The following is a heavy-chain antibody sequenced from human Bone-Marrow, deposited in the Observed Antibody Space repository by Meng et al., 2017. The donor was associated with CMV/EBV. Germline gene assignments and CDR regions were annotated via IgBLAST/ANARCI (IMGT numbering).Heavy chain of an antibody. CDR2: INPNSGGT. CDR3: VRGSGGMGYCSSTSCYPH. D-gene: IGHD2-2*01. CDR1: GYTFTSYY. J-gene: IGHJ4*02. Sequence: ASVKVSCKASGYTFTSYYMHWVRQAPGQGLEWMGWINPNSGGTNYAQKFQGRVTMTRDTSISTAYMGLSRLRSDDTAVYYCVRGSGGMGYCSSTSCYPHWGQGPLVTVSS. V-gene: IGHV1-2*02.